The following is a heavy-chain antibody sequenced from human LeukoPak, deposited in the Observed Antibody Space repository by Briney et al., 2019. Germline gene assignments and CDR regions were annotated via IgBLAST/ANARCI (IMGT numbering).Heavy chain of an antibody. D-gene: IGHD1-26*01. CDR2: ISYDGTNK. Sequence: PGGSLRLSCAASGFTFSTFGMHWVRQAPGKGLEWVAVISYDGTNKYYADSVKGRFTISRDNSKNTLYLQLNSLRAEDTAVYYCARVRGSGSQGSLVYFDDWGQGTLVTVSS. CDR1: GFTFSTFG. V-gene: IGHV3-30*03. CDR3: ARVRGSGSQGSLVYFDD. J-gene: IGHJ4*02.